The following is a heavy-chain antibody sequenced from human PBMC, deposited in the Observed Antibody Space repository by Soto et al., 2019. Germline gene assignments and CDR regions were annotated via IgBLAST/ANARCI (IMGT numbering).Heavy chain of an antibody. J-gene: IGHJ4*02. CDR3: AKDVISSGWHYFDY. CDR1: GFTFSSYA. V-gene: IGHV3-23*01. CDR2: ISGSGGST. D-gene: IGHD6-19*01. Sequence: GGSLRLSCAASGFTFSSYAMSWVRQAPGKGLEWVSAISGSGGSTYYADSVKGRFTISRDNSKNTLYQQMNSLRAEDTAVYYCAKDVISSGWHYFDYWGQGTLVTVSS.